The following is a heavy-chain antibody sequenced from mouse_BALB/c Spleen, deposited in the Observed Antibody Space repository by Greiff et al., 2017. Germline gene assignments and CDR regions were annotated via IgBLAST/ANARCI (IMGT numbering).Heavy chain of an antibody. Sequence: LQQPGAELVKPGASVKMSCKASGYTFTSYNMHWVKQTPGQGLEWIGAIYPGNGDTSYNQKFKGKATLTADKSSSTAYMQLSSLTSEDSAVYYCASNDYDVGAWFAYWGQGTLVTVSA. CDR1: GYTFTSYN. CDR3: ASNDYDVGAWFAY. D-gene: IGHD2-4*01. V-gene: IGHV1-12*01. J-gene: IGHJ3*01. CDR2: IYPGNGDT.